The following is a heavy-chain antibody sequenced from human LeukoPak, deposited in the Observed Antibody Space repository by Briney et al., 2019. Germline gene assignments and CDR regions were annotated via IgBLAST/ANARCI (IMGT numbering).Heavy chain of an antibody. J-gene: IGHJ4*02. D-gene: IGHD3-9*01. V-gene: IGHV4-59*01. CDR1: GGSISSYY. CDR2: IYYSGST. CDR3: ARVADYDILTGRNYFDY. Sequence: SETLSLTCTVSGGSISSYYWSWIRQPQGKGLEWIGYIYYSGSTNYNPSLKSRVTISVDTSKNQFSLKLSSVTAADTAVYYCARVADYDILTGRNYFDYWGQGTLVTVSS.